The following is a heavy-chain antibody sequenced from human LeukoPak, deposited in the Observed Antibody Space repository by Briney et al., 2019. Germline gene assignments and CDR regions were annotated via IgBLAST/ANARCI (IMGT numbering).Heavy chain of an antibody. CDR1: GFTFSSYS. CDR3: VRDRGDSGWYIADFDY. V-gene: IGHV3-21*01. CDR2: ISSSSRYV. D-gene: IGHD6-19*01. J-gene: IGHJ4*02. Sequence: GGSLRLSCAASGFTFSSYSMDWVRQAPGKGLEWVSYISSSSRYVYYADSVRGRSTISRDNAENSLYLQMNGLRAEGTAVYYCVRDRGDSGWYIADFDYWGQGTLVTVSS.